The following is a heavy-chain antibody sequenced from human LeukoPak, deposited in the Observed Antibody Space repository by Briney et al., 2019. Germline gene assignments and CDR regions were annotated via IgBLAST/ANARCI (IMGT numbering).Heavy chain of an antibody. CDR1: GFTFSSYD. D-gene: IGHD3-3*01. Sequence: PGGSLRFSCAASGFTFSSYDMHWVRQAPGKGLEWVAVISYDGSNKYYADSVKGRFTISRDNSKNTLYLQMNSLRAEDTAVYYCAKDMWSWSGYYGSGYYYGMDVWGQGTTVTVSS. V-gene: IGHV3-30*18. J-gene: IGHJ6*02. CDR3: AKDMWSWSGYYGSGYYYGMDV. CDR2: ISYDGSNK.